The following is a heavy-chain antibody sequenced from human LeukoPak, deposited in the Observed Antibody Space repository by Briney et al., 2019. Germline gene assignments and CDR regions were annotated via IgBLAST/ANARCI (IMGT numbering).Heavy chain of an antibody. J-gene: IGHJ4*02. CDR1: GFTFDDYA. CDR2: ISWNSGSI. Sequence: GGSLRLSCAASGFTFDDYAMHWVRQAPGKGLELVSGISWNSGSIGYVDSVKGRFTISRDNAKNSLYLQMNSLRAEDTALYYCAKDMEKRAGVVIMTSYFDYWGQGTLVTVSS. D-gene: IGHD3-3*01. V-gene: IGHV3-9*01. CDR3: AKDMEKRAGVVIMTSYFDY.